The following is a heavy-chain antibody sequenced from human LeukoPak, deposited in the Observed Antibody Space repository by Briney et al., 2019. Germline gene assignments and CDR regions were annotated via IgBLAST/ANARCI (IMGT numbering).Heavy chain of an antibody. CDR3: ARHNAPRRVGFDF. Sequence: PSETLSLTCSVSGDSVRNDFYYWGWIRQPPGKGLEWVACLSHAGNTWYNPSLESRLSISVDTSKNQFSLKFSSVTAADTALYWCARHNAPRRVGFDFWGQGILVTVSS. D-gene: IGHD2-2*01. J-gene: IGHJ4*02. CDR2: LSHAGNT. V-gene: IGHV4-39*01. CDR1: GDSVRNDFYY.